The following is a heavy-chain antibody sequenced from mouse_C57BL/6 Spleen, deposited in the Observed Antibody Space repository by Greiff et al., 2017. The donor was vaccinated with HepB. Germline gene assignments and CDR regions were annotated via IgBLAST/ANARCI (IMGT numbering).Heavy chain of an antibody. Sequence: EVKVEESGPGLVKPSQSLSLTCSVTGYSITSGYYWNWIRQFPGNKLEWMGYISYDGSNNYNPSLKNRISITRDTSKNQFFLKLNSVTTEDTATYYCARELDYDNLYAMDYWGQGTSVTVSS. CDR3: ARELDYDNLYAMDY. V-gene: IGHV3-6*01. D-gene: IGHD2-4*01. CDR2: ISYDGSN. J-gene: IGHJ4*01. CDR1: GYSITSGYY.